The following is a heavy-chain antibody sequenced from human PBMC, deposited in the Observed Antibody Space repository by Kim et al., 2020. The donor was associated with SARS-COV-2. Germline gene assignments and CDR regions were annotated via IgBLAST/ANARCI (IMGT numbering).Heavy chain of an antibody. CDR2: ISHDGSNK. CDR3: VRSQVGGYYFPMDV. V-gene: IGHV3-30-3*01. CDR1: GFTFSSYA. Sequence: GGSLRLSCAAFGFTFSSYALHWVRQAPGKGLEWVAVISHDGSNKYYADPVKGRSTIPLDNPKNMPYMKMNSLRAEATAFFYCVRSQVGGYYFPMDVWG. J-gene: IGHJ6*03. D-gene: IGHD3-22*01.